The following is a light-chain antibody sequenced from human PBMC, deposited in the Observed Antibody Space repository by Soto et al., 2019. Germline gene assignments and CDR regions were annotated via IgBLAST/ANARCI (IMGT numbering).Light chain of an antibody. V-gene: IGKV3-15*01. Sequence: EFVLTQSPGTLSLSPVERVTLSFRASQSISFNLAWYQQKPGQAPRLLIYIASTRATGFPARFSGSGSGTDFTLTISSLQSEDFAVYYCQHYANWPLTFGGGTKVDIK. CDR3: QHYANWPLT. CDR2: IAS. CDR1: QSISFN. J-gene: IGKJ4*01.